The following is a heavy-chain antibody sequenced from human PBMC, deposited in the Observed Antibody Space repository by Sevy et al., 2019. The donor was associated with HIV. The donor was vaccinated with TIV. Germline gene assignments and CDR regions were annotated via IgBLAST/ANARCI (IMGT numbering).Heavy chain of an antibody. CDR3: ARGTVSRITHFLGGMDV. CDR1: GFTFSSYS. Sequence: GWSLRLSCAASGFTFSSYSMNWVRQAPGKGLEWVSYISSSSSTIYYADSVKGRFTISRDNAKNSLYLQMNSLRAEDTAVYYCARGTVSRITHFLGGMDVWGQGTTVTVSS. CDR2: ISSSSSTI. D-gene: IGHD3-10*01. V-gene: IGHV3-48*01. J-gene: IGHJ6*02.